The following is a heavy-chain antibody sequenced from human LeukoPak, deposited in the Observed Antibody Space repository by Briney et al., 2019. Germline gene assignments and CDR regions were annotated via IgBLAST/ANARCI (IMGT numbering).Heavy chain of an antibody. CDR3: AREVGATTAWFDP. D-gene: IGHD1-26*01. CDR2: IIPIFGTA. V-gene: IGHV1-69*06. Sequence: ASVKVSCKASGGTFSSYAISWVRQAPGQGLEWMGGIIPIFGTANYAQKFQGRVTITADKSTSTAYMELSSLRSEDTAVYYCAREVGATTAWFDPWGQGTLVTVSS. J-gene: IGHJ5*02. CDR1: GGTFSSYA.